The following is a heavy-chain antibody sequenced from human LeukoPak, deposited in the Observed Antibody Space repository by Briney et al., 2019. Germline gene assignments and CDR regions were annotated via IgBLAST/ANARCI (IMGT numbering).Heavy chain of an antibody. CDR2: CDPEDGET. V-gene: IGHV1-24*01. Sequence: ASVKVSCKVSGYTLTELSMHWVRQAPGKGLEWMGGCDPEDGETIYAQKFQGRVTMTEDTSTDTAYMELSSLRSEDTAVYYCATFQDCSSTSCYRYYYYGMDVWGQGTTVTVSS. J-gene: IGHJ6*02. D-gene: IGHD2-2*02. CDR1: GYTLTELS. CDR3: ATFQDCSSTSCYRYYYYGMDV.